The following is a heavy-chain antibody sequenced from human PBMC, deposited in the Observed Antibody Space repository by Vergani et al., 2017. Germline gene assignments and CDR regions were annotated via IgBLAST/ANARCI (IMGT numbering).Heavy chain of an antibody. V-gene: IGHV4-30-4*01. Sequence: QVQLQESGPGLVKPSQTLSLTCTVSGDSISRGDNYWSWIRQTPGKGLEWIGYIYYSGSTYYNPALKSRVTLSLDKSKNQFSLILTSVTVADTAMYFCVKEPGPFSGDSDSGGRGTLVTVSS. J-gene: IGHJ5*01. CDR3: VKEPGPFSGDSDS. CDR1: GDSISRGDNY. D-gene: IGHD3-10*01. CDR2: IYYSGST.